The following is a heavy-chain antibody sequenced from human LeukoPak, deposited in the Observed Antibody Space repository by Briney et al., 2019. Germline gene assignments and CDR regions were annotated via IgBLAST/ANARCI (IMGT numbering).Heavy chain of an antibody. CDR3: ARASTMVRGAPPYYFDY. D-gene: IGHD3-10*01. V-gene: IGHV3-21*01. CDR1: GFTFSSYS. J-gene: IGHJ4*02. CDR2: ISSSSSSYI. Sequence: GGSLRLSCAASGFTFSSYSMNWVRQAPGKGLEWVSSISSSSSSYIYYADSVKGRFTISRDNAKNSLYLQMNSLRAEDTAVYYCARASTMVRGAPPYYFDYWGQGTLVTVSS.